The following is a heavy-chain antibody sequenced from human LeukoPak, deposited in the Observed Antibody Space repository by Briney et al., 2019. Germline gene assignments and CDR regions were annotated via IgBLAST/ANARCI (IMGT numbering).Heavy chain of an antibody. V-gene: IGHV3-21*01. J-gene: IGHJ4*02. Sequence: GGSLRLSCAASGFTFSNAWMSWVRQAPGKGLEWVSSITSGSTYTYYADSVKGRFTISRDNAKNSLYLQMNSLRAEDTAVYYCARDLRGGSGYTSSWYEVSDYWGQGALVTVSS. CDR3: ARDLRGGSGYTSSWYEVSDY. CDR2: ITSGSTYT. CDR1: GFTFSNAW. D-gene: IGHD6-13*01.